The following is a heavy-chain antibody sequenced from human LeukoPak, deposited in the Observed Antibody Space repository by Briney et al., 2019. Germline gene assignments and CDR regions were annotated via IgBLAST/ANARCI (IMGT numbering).Heavy chain of an antibody. CDR3: ARGRFYGSGSYMGSYYFDY. CDR1: GGSFSGYY. Sequence: SETLSLTCAVYGGSFSGYYWSWIRQPPGKGLEWIGEINHSGSTNYNPSLKSRVTISVDTSKNQFSLKLSSVTAADTAVYYCARGRFYGSGSYMGSYYFDYWGQGTLVTVSS. CDR2: INHSGST. D-gene: IGHD3-10*01. V-gene: IGHV4-34*01. J-gene: IGHJ4*02.